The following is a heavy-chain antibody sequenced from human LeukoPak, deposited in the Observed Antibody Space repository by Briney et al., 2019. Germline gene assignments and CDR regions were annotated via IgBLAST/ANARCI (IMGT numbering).Heavy chain of an antibody. D-gene: IGHD2-2*01. J-gene: IGHJ6*02. CDR3: ARDAEYCSSTSCYPSYYYGMDV. Sequence: PGGSLRLSCAASGFTFSSYWMSWVRQAPGKGLEWVANIKQDGSEKYYVDSVKGRFTISRDNAKNSLYLQMNSLRAEDTAVYYCARDAEYCSSTSCYPSYYYGMDVWGQGTTVTVSS. V-gene: IGHV3-7*01. CDR2: IKQDGSEK. CDR1: GFTFSSYW.